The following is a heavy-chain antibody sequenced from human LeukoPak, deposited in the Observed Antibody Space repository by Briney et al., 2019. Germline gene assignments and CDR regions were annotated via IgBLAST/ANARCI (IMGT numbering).Heavy chain of an antibody. V-gene: IGHV3-30-3*01. CDR1: GFTFSTYA. J-gene: IGHJ4*02. CDR2: ISYDGSNK. Sequence: GSLRLSCAASGFTFSTYAMHWVRQAPGKGLEWVAVISYDGSNKYYADSVKGRFTISRDNSKNTLYLQMNSLRAEDTAVYYCARDASYDSSGLDYWGQGTLVTVSS. D-gene: IGHD3-22*01. CDR3: ARDASYDSSGLDY.